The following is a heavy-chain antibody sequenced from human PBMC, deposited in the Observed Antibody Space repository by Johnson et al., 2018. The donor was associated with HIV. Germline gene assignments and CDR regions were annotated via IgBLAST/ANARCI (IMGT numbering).Heavy chain of an antibody. D-gene: IGHD2-21*01. CDR3: ARAGVVVSTASHDAFDI. V-gene: IGHV3-66*03. Sequence: VQLVEYGGGLIQPGGSLRLSCAASGFTVSSNYMSWVRQAPGRGLEWVSVIYSGGNTYYADSVKGRFTISRDNSKNTLYLQMNSLRAGDTAVYYCARAGVVVSTASHDAFDIWGQGTMVTVSS. CDR1: GFTVSSNY. CDR2: IYSGGNT. J-gene: IGHJ3*02.